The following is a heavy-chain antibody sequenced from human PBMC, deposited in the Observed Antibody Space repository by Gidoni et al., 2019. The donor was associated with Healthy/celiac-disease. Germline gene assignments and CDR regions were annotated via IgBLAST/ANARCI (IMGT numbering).Heavy chain of an antibody. V-gene: IGHV4-34*01. Sequence: QVQLQQWGAGLLKPSETLSLTCAVYGGSFSGYYWSWIRQPPGKGLEWIGEINHSGSTNYNPSLKSRVTISVDTSKNQFSLKLSSVTAADTAVYYCARVMYAGSYLLFDYWGQGTLVTVSS. D-gene: IGHD1-26*01. J-gene: IGHJ4*02. CDR2: INHSGST. CDR3: ARVMYAGSYLLFDY. CDR1: GGSFSGYY.